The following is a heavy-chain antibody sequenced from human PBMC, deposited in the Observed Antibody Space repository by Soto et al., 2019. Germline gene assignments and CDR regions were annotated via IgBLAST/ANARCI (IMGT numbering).Heavy chain of an antibody. V-gene: IGHV3-30-3*01. Sequence: PGGSLRLSCVASGFTLSSYALHWVRQAPGKGLEWVAVTSYDGSNKYYADSVEGRFTISRDNSKNTLYLQTSSLTTEDTAMYYCARDWETSATGLIDSWGQGTLVTV. D-gene: IGHD3-9*01. J-gene: IGHJ4*02. CDR3: ARDWETSATGLIDS. CDR1: GFTLSSYA. CDR2: TSYDGSNK.